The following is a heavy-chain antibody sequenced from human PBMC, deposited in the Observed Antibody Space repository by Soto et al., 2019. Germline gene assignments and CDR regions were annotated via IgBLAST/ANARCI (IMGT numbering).Heavy chain of an antibody. J-gene: IGHJ4*02. D-gene: IGHD7-27*01. CDR3: ARGWGSIFDY. Sequence: QVQLQQWGAGLLKPSETLSLTCAVYGGSFSGYYWSWIRQPPGKGLEWIGEINHSGSTNYNPSLKSRVTISVDTSKNQFSLKLSSVTAAHIAVYYRARGWGSIFDYWGQGTLVTVSS. V-gene: IGHV4-34*01. CDR1: GGSFSGYY. CDR2: INHSGST.